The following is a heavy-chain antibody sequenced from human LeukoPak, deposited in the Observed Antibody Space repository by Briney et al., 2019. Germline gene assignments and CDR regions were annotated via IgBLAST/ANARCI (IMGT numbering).Heavy chain of an antibody. CDR2: INAGNGNT. CDR3: ARVQDYYDSSGPDY. CDR1: GYTFTSYA. D-gene: IGHD3-22*01. Sequence: ASVKVSCKASGYTFTSYAMHWVRQAPGQRLEWMGWINAGNGNTKYSRKFQGRVTITRDTSASTAYMELSSLRSEDTAVYYCARVQDYYDSSGPDYWGQGTLVTVSS. V-gene: IGHV1-3*01. J-gene: IGHJ4*02.